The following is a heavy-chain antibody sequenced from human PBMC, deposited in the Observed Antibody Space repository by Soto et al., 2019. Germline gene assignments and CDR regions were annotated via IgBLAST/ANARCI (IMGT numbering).Heavy chain of an antibody. CDR3: AKDATQGGGWYGYTRLSSQQ. J-gene: IGHJ1*01. CDR2: ISYDGSNK. D-gene: IGHD6-19*01. CDR1: GFTFSSYG. Sequence: QVQLVESGGGVVQPGRSLRLSCAASGFTFSSYGMHWVRQAPGKGLEWEAVISYDGSNKYYADSVKGRFTITRDKSTNALDLQMNSRRAEDSAVYFCAKDATQGGGWYGYTRLSSQQWGQGTMDTVSS. V-gene: IGHV3-30*18.